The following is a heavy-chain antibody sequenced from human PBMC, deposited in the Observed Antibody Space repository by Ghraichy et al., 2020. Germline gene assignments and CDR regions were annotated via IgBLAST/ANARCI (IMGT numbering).Heavy chain of an antibody. CDR3: ARDLGHVSVNAHAFDI. CDR1: GFTFGSYS. V-gene: IGHV3-48*02. Sequence: GESLNISCAASGFTFGSYSMNWVRQAPGKGLEWVSYISSSSSTIYYADSVKGRFTISRDNAKNSLYLQMNSLRDEDTAVYYCARDLGHVSVNAHAFDIWGQGTMVTVSS. D-gene: IGHD3-16*02. CDR2: ISSSSSTI. J-gene: IGHJ3*02.